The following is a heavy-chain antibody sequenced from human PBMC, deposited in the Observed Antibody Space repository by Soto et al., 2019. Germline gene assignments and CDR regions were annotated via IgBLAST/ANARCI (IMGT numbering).Heavy chain of an antibody. CDR1: GGSFSGYY. V-gene: IGHV4-34*01. D-gene: IGHD2-8*01. CDR3: ARYCTNGVCSGDAFDI. J-gene: IGHJ3*02. Sequence: PSETLSLTCAVYGGSFSGYYWSWIRPPPGKGLEWIGEINHSGSTNYNPSLKSRVTISVDTSKNQFSLKLSSVTAADTAVYYCARYCTNGVCSGDAFDIWGQGTMVTVSS. CDR2: INHSGST.